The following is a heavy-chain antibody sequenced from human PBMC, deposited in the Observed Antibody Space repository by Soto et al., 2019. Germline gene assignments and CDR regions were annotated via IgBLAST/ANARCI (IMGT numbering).Heavy chain of an antibody. CDR1: GGSISSYY. CDR3: ARDRSGSYYPSFFDY. Sequence: QVQLQESGPGLVKPSETLSLTCTVSGGSISSYYWSWIRQPPGKGLEWIGYMYFRGSTNYNPSLKRRVTIXADXSXSQFSLKLSSVTAADTAVYYCARDRSGSYYPSFFDYWGQGILVTVSS. V-gene: IGHV4-59*01. D-gene: IGHD1-26*01. CDR2: MYFRGST. J-gene: IGHJ4*02.